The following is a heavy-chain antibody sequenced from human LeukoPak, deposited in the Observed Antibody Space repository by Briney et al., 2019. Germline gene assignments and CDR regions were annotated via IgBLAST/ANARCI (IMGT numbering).Heavy chain of an antibody. D-gene: IGHD2-2*01. CDR2: ISYDGSNK. V-gene: IGHV3-30*18. J-gene: IGHJ6*02. Sequence: GGSLRLSCAASGFTFSNYDMSWVRRAPGKGLEWVAVISYDGSNKYYADSVKGRFTISRDNSKNTLYLQMNSLRAEDTAVYYCAKDHIVVVPAARKPPGYYYGMDVWGQGTTVTVSS. CDR3: AKDHIVVVPAARKPPGYYYGMDV. CDR1: GFTFSNYD.